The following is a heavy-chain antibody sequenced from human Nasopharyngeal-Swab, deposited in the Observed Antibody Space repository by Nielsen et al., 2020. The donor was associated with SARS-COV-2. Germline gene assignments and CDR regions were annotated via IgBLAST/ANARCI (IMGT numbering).Heavy chain of an antibody. CDR2: IYSGGGT. V-gene: IGHV3-53*01. CDR1: GLTVSSNY. Sequence: GESLKISCAASGLTVSSNYMAWVRQAPGKGLEWVSIIYSGGGTLYADSVRGRFTISRDNSKNVPYLQMNSLRAEDTAVYYCASLTGYFDLWGRGTPVTVSS. D-gene: IGHD7-27*01. CDR3: ASLTGYFDL. J-gene: IGHJ2*01.